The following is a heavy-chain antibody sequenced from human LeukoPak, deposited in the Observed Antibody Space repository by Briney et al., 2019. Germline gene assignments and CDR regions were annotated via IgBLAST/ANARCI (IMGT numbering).Heavy chain of an antibody. J-gene: IGHJ4*02. Sequence: ASVKVSCKASGYTFTSYGISWVRQAPGQGLEWMGWISAYNGNTNYAQKLQGRVTMTTDTSTSTAYMELRSLRSDDTAVYYCAITYYYDSSGSSRHFDYWGQGTLVTVSS. V-gene: IGHV1-18*01. CDR1: GYTFTSYG. D-gene: IGHD3-22*01. CDR3: AITYYYDSSGSSRHFDY. CDR2: ISAYNGNT.